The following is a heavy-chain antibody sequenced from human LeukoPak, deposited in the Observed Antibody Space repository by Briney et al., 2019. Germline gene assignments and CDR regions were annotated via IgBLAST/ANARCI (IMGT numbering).Heavy chain of an antibody. CDR1: GGTFSSYA. V-gene: IGHV1-69*04. Sequence: SVKVSCKASGGTFSSYAISWVRQAPGQGLEWMGRIIPILGIANYAQKFQGRVTITADKSTSTAYMELSSLRSEDTAVYYCARVSRDGYNTFDYWGQGTLVTVSS. CDR3: ARVSRDGYNTFDY. D-gene: IGHD5-24*01. J-gene: IGHJ4*02. CDR2: IIPILGIA.